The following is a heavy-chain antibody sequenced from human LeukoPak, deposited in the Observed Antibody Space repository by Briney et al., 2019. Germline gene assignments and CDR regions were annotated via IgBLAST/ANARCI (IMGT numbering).Heavy chain of an antibody. Sequence: SETLSLTCAVYGGSFSGYYWSWIRQPPGKGLEWIGEINHSGSTNYNPSLKSRVTISVDTSKNQFSLKLSSVTAAGTAVYYCARVLAARRRYYYYYMDVWGKGTTVTVSS. V-gene: IGHV4-34*01. J-gene: IGHJ6*03. CDR2: INHSGST. CDR3: ARVLAARRRYYYYYMDV. CDR1: GGSFSGYY. D-gene: IGHD6-6*01.